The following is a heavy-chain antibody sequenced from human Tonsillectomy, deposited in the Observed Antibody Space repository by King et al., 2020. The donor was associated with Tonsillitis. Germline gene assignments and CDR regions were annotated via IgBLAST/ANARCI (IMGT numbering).Heavy chain of an antibody. CDR1: GFTFRSYA. CDR2: ISGSGATT. Sequence: VQLVESGGGLVQPGGSLGLSCAVSGFTFRSYAMTWVRQAPGKGLEWVSGISGSGATTNYADSVKGRFTVSRDNSKNTLYLQMNSLRVEDTAVYYCAKLKFKKGDYNGSASSDCMDVWGKGTTVTVAS. J-gene: IGHJ6*03. D-gene: IGHD3-22*01. V-gene: IGHV3-23*04. CDR3: AKLKFKKGDYNGSASSDCMDV.